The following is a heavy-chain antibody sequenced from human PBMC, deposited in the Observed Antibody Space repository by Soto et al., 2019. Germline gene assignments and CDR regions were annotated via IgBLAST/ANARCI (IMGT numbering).Heavy chain of an antibody. Sequence: SVKVSCKASGGTFSSYTISWVRQAPGQGLEWMGRIIPILGIANYAQKFQGRVTITADKSTSTAYMELSSLRSEDTAVYYCARDVDTATSYYYMDVWGKGTTVTVSS. J-gene: IGHJ6*03. CDR1: GGTFSSYT. CDR2: IIPILGIA. D-gene: IGHD5-18*01. V-gene: IGHV1-69*04. CDR3: ARDVDTATSYYYMDV.